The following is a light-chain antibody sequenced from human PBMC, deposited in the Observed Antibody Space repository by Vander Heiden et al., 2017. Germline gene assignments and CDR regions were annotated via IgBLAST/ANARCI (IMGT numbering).Light chain of an antibody. J-gene: IGLJ3*02. V-gene: IGLV10-54*04. CDR2: RNN. CDR3: SARHSSLSAWV. Sequence: QAGLTQPPSGSQGLRQNATLTCTGTSNNVGNPRAACMQQPQGHPPKLLSYRNNSRPSGLSERFSASRSVNTASLTIPGLQPEDESDYYFSARHSSLSAWVFGGGTMLTVL. CDR1: SNNVGNPR.